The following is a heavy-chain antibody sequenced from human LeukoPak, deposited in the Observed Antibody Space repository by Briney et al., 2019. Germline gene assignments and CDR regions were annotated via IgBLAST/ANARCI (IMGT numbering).Heavy chain of an antibody. CDR3: ARAPSVAGPYYDFWSGYFGFDP. D-gene: IGHD3-3*01. CDR2: IIPILGIA. Sequence: SVKVSCKASGGTFSSYAISWVRQAPGQGLEWMGRIIPILGIANYAQKFQGRVTITADKSTSTAYMELSSLRSEDTAVYYCARAPSVAGPYYDFWSGYFGFDPWGQGTLVTVSS. V-gene: IGHV1-69*04. J-gene: IGHJ5*02. CDR1: GGTFSSYA.